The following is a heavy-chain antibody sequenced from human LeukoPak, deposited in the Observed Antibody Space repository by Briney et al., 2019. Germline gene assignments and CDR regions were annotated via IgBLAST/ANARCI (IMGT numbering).Heavy chain of an antibody. V-gene: IGHV1-69*13. Sequence: SVKVSCKASGYTFTSYGISWVRQAPGQGLEWMGGIIPIFGTANYAQKFQGRVTITADESTSTAYMELSSLRSEDTAVYYCARGTPGTDYYDSSGYSEYYFDYWGQGTLVTVSS. J-gene: IGHJ4*02. CDR3: ARGTPGTDYYDSSGYSEYYFDY. CDR1: GYTFTSYG. CDR2: IIPIFGTA. D-gene: IGHD3-22*01.